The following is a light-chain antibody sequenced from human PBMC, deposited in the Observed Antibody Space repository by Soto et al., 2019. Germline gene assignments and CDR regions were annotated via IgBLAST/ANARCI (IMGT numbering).Light chain of an antibody. CDR1: GSDVGGYNY. J-gene: IGLJ7*01. CDR2: EVT. V-gene: IGLV2-14*01. CDR3: SSYTSSTSLV. Sequence: QSALTQPASVSGSPGQSITISCTGTGSDVGGYNYVSWYQQHPGKAPKLMIYEVTNRPSGISYRFSGSKSGNTASLTISGLQAEDEADYYCSSYTSSTSLVFGGGTQLTVL.